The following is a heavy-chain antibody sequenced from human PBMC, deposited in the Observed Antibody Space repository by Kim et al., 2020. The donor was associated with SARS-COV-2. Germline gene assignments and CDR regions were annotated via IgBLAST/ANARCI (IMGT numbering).Heavy chain of an antibody. D-gene: IGHD7-27*01. CDR1: GFPFSHYW. CDR2: IKEDESEK. CDR3: ARRSDPLGTLQLYPTYLKFDL. J-gene: IGHJ2*01. Sequence: GGSLRLSCEASGFPFSHYWMIWVRQAPGKGLEWVASIKEDESEKYYADSVEGRFTISRDNAKNSLYLQMNSLRVDDTAIYSCARRSDPLGTLQLYPTYLKFDLWGRGTLVSVSS. V-gene: IGHV3-7*01.